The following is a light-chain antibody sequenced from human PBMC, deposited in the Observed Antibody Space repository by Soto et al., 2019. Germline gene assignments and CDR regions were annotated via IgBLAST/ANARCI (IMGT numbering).Light chain of an antibody. J-gene: IGLJ1*01. CDR2: EVS. CDR1: SSDVGSYKY. V-gene: IGLV2-14*01. CDR3: SSYTSSSPCV. Sequence: QSALTQPASVSASPGQSISISCTGTSSDVGSYKYVSWYQQHPGEAPKLMIYEVSNRPSGVSNRFSGSKSGNTASLTISGLQAEDEADYYCSSYTSSSPCVFGTGTKLTV.